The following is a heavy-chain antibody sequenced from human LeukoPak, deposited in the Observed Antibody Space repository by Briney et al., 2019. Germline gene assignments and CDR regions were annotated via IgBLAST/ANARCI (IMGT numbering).Heavy chain of an antibody. CDR3: AKVMSRGDYLGDAFDI. V-gene: IGHV3-20*04. CDR2: INWNGGST. J-gene: IGHJ3*02. Sequence: GGSLRLSCAASGFTFDDYGMSWVRQAPGKGLEWVSGINWNGGSTGYADSVKGRFTISRDNAKNSLYLQMNSLRAEDTALYYCAKVMSRGDYLGDAFDIWGQGTMVTVSS. D-gene: IGHD4-17*01. CDR1: GFTFDDYG.